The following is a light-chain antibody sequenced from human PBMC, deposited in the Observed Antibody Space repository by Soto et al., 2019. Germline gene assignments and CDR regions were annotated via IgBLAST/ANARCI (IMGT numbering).Light chain of an antibody. CDR1: QSISSK. V-gene: IGKV3-15*01. J-gene: IGKJ2*01. Sequence: EIVMTQSPATLSVSPGERAALSCRASQSISSKLAWYQQRPGQAPRLLIYGASTRATGIPVRFSGSGSGTAFTLTISSPQSEDFAVYYCQHYDKWPYTFGQGTELEI. CDR2: GAS. CDR3: QHYDKWPYT.